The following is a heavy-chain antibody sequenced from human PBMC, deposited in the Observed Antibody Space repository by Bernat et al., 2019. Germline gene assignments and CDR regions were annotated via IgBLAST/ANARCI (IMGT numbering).Heavy chain of an antibody. J-gene: IGHJ5*02. CDR2: INPKSGDT. CDR3: ARDPDVYGDSLTWFDT. V-gene: IGHV1-2*02. D-gene: IGHD4-17*01. CDR1: GYTFTGYY. Sequence: QVQLVQSGTEVKKPGASVKVSCKASGYTFTGYYMHWVRQAPGQGLEYMGWINPKSGDTHYTQNFQGRVTMTRDTSIRTVYMEVSRLRSDDTAVYFWARDPDVYGDSLTWFDTGGQGTLVAVSS.